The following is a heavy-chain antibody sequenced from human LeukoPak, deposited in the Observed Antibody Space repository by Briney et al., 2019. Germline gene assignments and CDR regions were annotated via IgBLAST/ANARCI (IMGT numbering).Heavy chain of an antibody. V-gene: IGHV5-51*01. Sequence: GESLQISCQGSGSRFTSYWIGWVRRMPGKGLEWMGIIYPGDSDTRYSPSFQGQVTISADKSISTAYLQWSSLKASDTAMYYCASSYYDFWSGYPGGYYFDYWGQGTLVTVSS. J-gene: IGHJ4*02. CDR3: ASSYYDFWSGYPGGYYFDY. D-gene: IGHD3-3*01. CDR1: GSRFTSYW. CDR2: IYPGDSDT.